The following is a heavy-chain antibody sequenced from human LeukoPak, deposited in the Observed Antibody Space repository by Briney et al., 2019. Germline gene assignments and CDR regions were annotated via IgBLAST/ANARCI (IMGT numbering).Heavy chain of an antibody. CDR1: GGSISSGDYY. Sequence: PSETLSLTCTVSGGSISSGDYYWSWIRQPPGKGLEWIGYIYYRGSTYYNPSLKSRVTISVDTSKNQFSLKLSSVTAADTAVYYCARDVVFYGDYVFSRAFDIWGQGTMVTVSS. CDR3: ARDVVFYGDYVFSRAFDI. J-gene: IGHJ3*02. V-gene: IGHV4-30-4*08. CDR2: IYYRGST. D-gene: IGHD4-17*01.